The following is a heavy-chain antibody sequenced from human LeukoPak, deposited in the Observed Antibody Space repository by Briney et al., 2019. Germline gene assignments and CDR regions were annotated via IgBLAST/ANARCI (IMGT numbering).Heavy chain of an antibody. V-gene: IGHV3-30*12. D-gene: IGHD3-10*01. CDR2: IQYDGSNK. CDR3: ARRPTMVRGVIYYGMDV. Sequence: GGSLRLSCAASGFTFSTYGMHWVRQAPGKGLEWVAFIQYDGSNKFYADSVKGRFTISRDNAKNSLYLQMNSLRAEDTAVYYCARRPTMVRGVIYYGMDVWGQGTTVTVSS. J-gene: IGHJ6*02. CDR1: GFTFSTYG.